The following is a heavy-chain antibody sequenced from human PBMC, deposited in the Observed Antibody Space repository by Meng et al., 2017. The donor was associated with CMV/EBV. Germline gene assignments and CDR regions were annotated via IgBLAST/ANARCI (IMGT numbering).Heavy chain of an antibody. J-gene: IGHJ6*02. D-gene: IGHD4-11*01. CDR2: IDWDDDK. V-gene: IGHV2-70*20. CDR1: GFSLSTSGMC. CDR3: ARIHSNYGPYGMDG. Sequence: SGPTLVKPTQTLTLTCTFSGFSLSTSGMCVSWVRQPPGKALEWLALIDWDDDKYYSTSLKTRLTISKDTSKNQVVLTMTNMDPVDTATYYCARIHSNYGPYGMDGWGQGTTVTVSS.